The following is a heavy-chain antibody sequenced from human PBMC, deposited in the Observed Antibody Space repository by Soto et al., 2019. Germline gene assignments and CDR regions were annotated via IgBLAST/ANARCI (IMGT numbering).Heavy chain of an antibody. Sequence: QVQLVESGGGVVQPGRSLRLSCAASGFTFSSYGMHWVRQAPGKGLEWVAVIWYDGSNKYYADSVKGRFTISRDNSKNTLYLQMNSLRAEDTAVYYCARDPPVGHILTGYSSRRGEGYWGQEPWSPSPQ. J-gene: IGHJ4*01. CDR2: IWYDGSNK. D-gene: IGHD3-9*01. V-gene: IGHV3-33*01. CDR3: ARDPPVGHILTGYSSRRGEGY. CDR1: GFTFSSYG.